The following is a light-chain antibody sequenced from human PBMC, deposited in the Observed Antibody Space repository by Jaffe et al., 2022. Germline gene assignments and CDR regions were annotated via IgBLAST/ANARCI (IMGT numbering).Light chain of an antibody. CDR2: DVR. V-gene: IGLV2-14*03. CDR3: SSYRSSPPVV. J-gene: IGLJ2*01. Sequence: QSALTQPASVSGSPGQSITISCTGTSSDVGGYNYVSWYQQHPGKAPKLMIYDVRNRPSGVSNRFSGSKSGNTASLTISGLQAEDEADYYCSSYRSSPPVVFGGGTKLTVL. CDR1: SSDVGGYNY.